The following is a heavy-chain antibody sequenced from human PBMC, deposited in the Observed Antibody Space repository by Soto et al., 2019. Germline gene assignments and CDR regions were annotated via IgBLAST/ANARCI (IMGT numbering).Heavy chain of an antibody. J-gene: IGHJ4*02. CDR2: INHSGST. D-gene: IGHD6-19*01. V-gene: IGHV4-34*01. CDR1: GGSFSGYY. CDR3: ARGERRYSSGPHFDY. Sequence: SETLSLTCAVYGGSFSGYYWSWIRQPPGKGLEWIGEINHSGSTNYNPSLKSRVTISVDTSKNQFSLKLSSVTAADAAVYYCARGERRYSSGPHFDYWGQGTLVTVSS.